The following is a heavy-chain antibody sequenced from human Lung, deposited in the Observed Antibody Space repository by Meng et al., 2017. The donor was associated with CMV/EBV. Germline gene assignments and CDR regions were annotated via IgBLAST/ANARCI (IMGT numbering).Heavy chain of an antibody. CDR2: SNTNTGGT. J-gene: IGHJ4*02. D-gene: IGHD6-13*01. V-gene: IGHV1-2*05. CDR3: ARVGAAVGAY. Sequence: KGSCKASGYSFREYYSHGVRQATGKGLEWIGRSNTNTGGTNYAEKFQGRVTMTRDSSISTAYMELSRLRSDDTVVYYCARVGAAVGAYWGQGTLVTVSS. CDR1: GYSFREYY.